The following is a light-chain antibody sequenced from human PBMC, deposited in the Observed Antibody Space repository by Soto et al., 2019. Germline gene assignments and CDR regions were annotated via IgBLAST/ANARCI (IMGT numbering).Light chain of an antibody. CDR3: QQLNSYPVT. J-gene: IGKJ4*01. CDR1: QGLNSY. Sequence: DIQLTQSPSFLSASVGDRVPITCRASQGLNSYFAWYQQKPGKAPKLLLYATSTLQSVFPSRFSCSGSGAEFTLAITSLQPEDIASYYSQQLNSYPVTFGGGTKVESK. CDR2: ATS. V-gene: IGKV1-9*01.